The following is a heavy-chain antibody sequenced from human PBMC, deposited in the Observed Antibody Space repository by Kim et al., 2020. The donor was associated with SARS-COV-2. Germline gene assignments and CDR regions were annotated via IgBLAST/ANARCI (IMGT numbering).Heavy chain of an antibody. Sequence: GGSLRLSCAASGFSFSIYWIHWVRQAPGKGLAWVSLINSDGSNTNYADSVKGRFTVSRYNSKNTLYLQMTSLRAEDTAVYYCARDKGYSIDYWGQGTLVTVSS. CDR3: ARDKGYSIDY. J-gene: IGHJ4*02. CDR1: GFSFSIYW. V-gene: IGHV3-74*01. D-gene: IGHD5-18*01. CDR2: INSDGSNT.